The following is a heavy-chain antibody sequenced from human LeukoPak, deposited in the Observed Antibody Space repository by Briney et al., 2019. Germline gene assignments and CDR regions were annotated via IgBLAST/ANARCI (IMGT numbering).Heavy chain of an antibody. J-gene: IGHJ4*02. CDR3: ARLDTAMFYFDY. V-gene: IGHV1-46*01. Sequence: ASVKVSCKASGYTFTSYYMHWVRQAPGQGLEWIGIISPSGGSTSYAQKFQGRVTMTRDTSTSTVYMELSSLRSEDTAVYYCARLDTAMFYFDYWGQGTLVTVSS. D-gene: IGHD5-18*01. CDR1: GYTFTSYY. CDR2: ISPSGGST.